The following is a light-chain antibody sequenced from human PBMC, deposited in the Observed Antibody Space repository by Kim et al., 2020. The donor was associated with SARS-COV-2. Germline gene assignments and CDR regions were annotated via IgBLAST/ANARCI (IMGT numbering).Light chain of an antibody. Sequence: QSALTQPPSASGSPGQSVTISCTGTSSDVGGYNYVSWYQQHPGKAPKLMIYEVSKRPSWVPDRFSGSKSGNTASLTVSGLQAEDEADYYCSSYAGSNSVVFGGGTHLTVL. CDR1: SSDVGGYNY. CDR3: SSYAGSNSVV. J-gene: IGLJ2*01. CDR2: EVS. V-gene: IGLV2-8*01.